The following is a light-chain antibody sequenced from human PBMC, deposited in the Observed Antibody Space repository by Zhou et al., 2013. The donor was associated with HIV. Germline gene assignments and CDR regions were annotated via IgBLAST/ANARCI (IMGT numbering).Light chain of an antibody. Sequence: DIQMTQSPSSLSASVGDRVTITCRASQAIYNYLAWYQQKPGKVPKLLIHLASTLLSGVPSRFSGSVSGTDFTLTISSLQPEDVATYYCQQSYSLPRTFGPGTKVEI. V-gene: IGKV1-27*01. J-gene: IGKJ3*01. CDR2: LAS. CDR3: QQSYSLPRT. CDR1: QAIYNY.